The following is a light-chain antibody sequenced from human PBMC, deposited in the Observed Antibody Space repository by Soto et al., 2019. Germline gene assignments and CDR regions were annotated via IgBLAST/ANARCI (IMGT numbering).Light chain of an antibody. Sequence: EIVLTQSPGTLSLSPGERATLSCRASQSVSSSYLAWYQQKPGQAPRLLIYGASSRATGIPDRFSGSGSGAVFPLTISRLEPEDFAVYYCQQYGSSWTFGQGTKVEIK. J-gene: IGKJ1*01. CDR2: GAS. CDR1: QSVSSSY. CDR3: QQYGSSWT. V-gene: IGKV3-20*01.